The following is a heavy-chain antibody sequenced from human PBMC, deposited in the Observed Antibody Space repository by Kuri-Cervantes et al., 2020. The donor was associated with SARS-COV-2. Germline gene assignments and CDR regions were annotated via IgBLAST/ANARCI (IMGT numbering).Heavy chain of an antibody. Sequence: SQTLSLTCAVYGGSISGYYWSWIRQPPGKGLEWIGEINHSGSTNYNPSLKSRVTISVDTSKNQFSLKLSSVTAADTAVYYCARPGYCSSTSCYNNWFDPWGQGTLVTVSS. CDR2: INHSGST. J-gene: IGHJ5*02. CDR3: ARPGYCSSTSCYNNWFDP. V-gene: IGHV4-34*01. CDR1: GGSISGYY. D-gene: IGHD2-2*02.